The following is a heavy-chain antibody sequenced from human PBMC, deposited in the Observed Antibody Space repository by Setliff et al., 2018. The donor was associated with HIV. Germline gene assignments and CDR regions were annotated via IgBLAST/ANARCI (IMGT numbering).Heavy chain of an antibody. J-gene: IGHJ4*02. V-gene: IGHV4-39*01. CDR1: GGSVSSGSYH. Sequence: SETLSLTCTVSGGSVSSGSYHWGWIRQPPGKGLEWIGSSYHTGSTYYNPSLKSRVTMSVDTSENQFSLKVSSVTAADTAVYYCARHVTGAAYWNFFDYWGQGTLVTVSS. CDR2: SYHTGST. D-gene: IGHD1-26*01. CDR3: ARHVTGAAYWNFFDY.